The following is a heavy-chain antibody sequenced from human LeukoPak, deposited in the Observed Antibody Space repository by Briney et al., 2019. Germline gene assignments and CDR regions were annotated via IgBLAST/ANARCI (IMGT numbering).Heavy chain of an antibody. CDR2: ISGNNDNP. CDR1: GYTFSNFG. J-gene: IGHJ4*02. Sequence: ASVTVSCKPSGYTFSNFGISWVRQAPGQGLEWMGWISGNNDNPNYAHTFQGTFTMTTDSSTSTPYMELRNLRSDDTAVYYCARDGTSTDDYWGQGTLVTVSS. V-gene: IGHV1-18*01. D-gene: IGHD1-26*01. CDR3: ARDGTSTDDY.